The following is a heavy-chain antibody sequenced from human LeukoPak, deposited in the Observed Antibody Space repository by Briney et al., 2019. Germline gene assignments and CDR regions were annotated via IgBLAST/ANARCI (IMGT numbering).Heavy chain of an antibody. V-gene: IGHV4-34*01. J-gene: IGHJ4*02. CDR1: GGSFSGYY. D-gene: IGHD3-22*01. CDR2: IYYSGST. CDR3: ARHSLRDSSGYYFGAVYYFDY. Sequence: SETLSLTCAVYGGSFSGYYWSWIRQTPGKGLEWIGSIYYSGSTYYNPSLKSRVTISVDTSKNQFSLKLSSVTAADTAVYYCARHSLRDSSGYYFGAVYYFDYWGQGTLVTVSS.